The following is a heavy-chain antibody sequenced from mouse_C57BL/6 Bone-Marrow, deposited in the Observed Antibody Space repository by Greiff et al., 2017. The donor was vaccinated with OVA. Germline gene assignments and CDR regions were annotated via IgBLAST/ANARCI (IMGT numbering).Heavy chain of an antibody. CDR3: ARTPIITTVCYYFDY. V-gene: IGHV2-9-1*01. CDR2: IWTGGGT. J-gene: IGHJ2*01. D-gene: IGHD1-1*01. CDR1: GFSLTSYA. Sequence: VQGVESGPGLVAPSQSLSITCTVSGFSLTSYAISWVRQPPGKGLEWLGVIWTGGGTNYNSALKYRLSISKDNSKSQVFLKMNILQTDDTARYYCARTPIITTVCYYFDYWGQGTTLTVSS.